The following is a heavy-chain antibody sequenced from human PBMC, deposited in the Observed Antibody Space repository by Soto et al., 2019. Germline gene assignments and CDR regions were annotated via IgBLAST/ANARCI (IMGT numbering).Heavy chain of an antibody. Sequence: ASVKVSCKASGYTFTGYYMHWVRQAPGQGLEWMGWINPNSGGTNYAQKFQGRVTMTRDMSISTAYMELSRLRSDDTAVYYCARIDFWSGYYTGSSDYWGQGTLVTVSS. CDR1: GYTFTGYY. CDR3: ARIDFWSGYYTGSSDY. V-gene: IGHV1-2*02. J-gene: IGHJ4*02. CDR2: INPNSGGT. D-gene: IGHD3-3*01.